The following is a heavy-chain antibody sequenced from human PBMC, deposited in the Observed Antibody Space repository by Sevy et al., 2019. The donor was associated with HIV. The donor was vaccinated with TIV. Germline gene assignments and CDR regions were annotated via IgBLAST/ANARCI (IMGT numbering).Heavy chain of an antibody. CDR3: AGEGCSRPHDY. CDR1: GFTFSSYA. J-gene: IGHJ4*02. V-gene: IGHV3-23*01. D-gene: IGHD2-2*01. CDR2: FSLGCGKI. Sequence: GGSLRLSCAASGFTFSSYAMSWVRQPPGKGLEWVATFSLGCGKINYADSVKGSFTISRDNSKNTLFLQMNRLRAEDTAVYYCAGEGCSRPHDYWGQGTLVTVSS.